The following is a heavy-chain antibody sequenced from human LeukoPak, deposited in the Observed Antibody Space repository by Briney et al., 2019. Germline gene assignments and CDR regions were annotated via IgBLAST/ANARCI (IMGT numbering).Heavy chain of an antibody. D-gene: IGHD5-18*01. V-gene: IGHV3-30*02. CDR3: ARQYISGQWYFDY. J-gene: IGHJ4*02. Sequence: GGSLRLSCAASGFTFSSYGMHWVRQAPGKGLEWVAFIRYDGSNKYYADSVKGRFTISRDNSKDTLYLQMNSLIPEDTAVYYCARQYISGQWYFDYWGQGTLVTVSS. CDR1: GFTFSSYG. CDR2: IRYDGSNK.